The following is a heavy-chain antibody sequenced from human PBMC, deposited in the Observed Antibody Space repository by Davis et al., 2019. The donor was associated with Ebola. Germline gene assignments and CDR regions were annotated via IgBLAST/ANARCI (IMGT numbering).Heavy chain of an antibody. V-gene: IGHV4-59*12. D-gene: IGHD2-8*01. Sequence: SETLSLTCAVSGGSISSYSWSWIRQPPGKGLEWIGYIYYSGSTNYNPSLKSRVTISVDTSKNQFSLKLSSVTAADTAVYYCARGPSMVSFDYWGQGTLVTVSS. CDR2: IYYSGST. J-gene: IGHJ4*02. CDR1: GGSISSYS. CDR3: ARGPSMVSFDY.